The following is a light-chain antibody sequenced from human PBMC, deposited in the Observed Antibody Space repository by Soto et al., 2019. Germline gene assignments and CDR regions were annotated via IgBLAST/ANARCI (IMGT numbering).Light chain of an antibody. V-gene: IGKV1-39*01. CDR2: AAS. J-gene: IGKJ1*01. CDR1: QSVSYW. Sequence: DIQMTQSPSTLSTSVGARVTITCRASQSVSYWLAWYQQKPGKAPKLLIYAASSLQSGVPSRFSGSGSGTDLNLTISSMQHEDFANYYCKQSYSTLWTFGQGTKVDIK. CDR3: KQSYSTLWT.